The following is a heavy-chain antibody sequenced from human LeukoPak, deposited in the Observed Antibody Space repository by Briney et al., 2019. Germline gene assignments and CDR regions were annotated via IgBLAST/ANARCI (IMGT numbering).Heavy chain of an antibody. CDR1: GGSISSNSYY. J-gene: IGHJ4*02. CDR3: ASYDSSGHYATGKFDY. CDR2: IYYSGST. Sequence: SETLSLTCSVSGGSISSNSYYWGWIRQPPGQGLEWIGNIYYSGSTYYNPSLKSRVTISVDTSKKQFSLKLSSVTAADTAVYYCASYDSSGHYATGKFDYWGQGTLVTVSS. D-gene: IGHD3-22*01. V-gene: IGHV4-39*01.